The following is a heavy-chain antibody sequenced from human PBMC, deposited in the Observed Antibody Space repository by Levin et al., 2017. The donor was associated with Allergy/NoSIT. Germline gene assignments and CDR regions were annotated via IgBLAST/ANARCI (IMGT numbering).Heavy chain of an antibody. CDR2: INDDGSST. Sequence: GGSLRLSCAASGFTFSSYSMHWVRQAPGKGLLWVSRINDDGSSTTYADSVKGRFTISRDNAKNTLYLQVNTLRAEDTAVYYCVRGRGVGYYFDYWGQGTLVTVSS. V-gene: IGHV3-74*01. CDR1: GFTFSSYS. D-gene: IGHD2-8*01. J-gene: IGHJ4*02. CDR3: VRGRGVGYYFDY.